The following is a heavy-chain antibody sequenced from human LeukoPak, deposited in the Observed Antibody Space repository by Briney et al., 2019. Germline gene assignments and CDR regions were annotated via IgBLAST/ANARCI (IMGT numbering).Heavy chain of an antibody. J-gene: IGHJ4*02. CDR1: EFTFSTYG. D-gene: IGHD6-19*01. Sequence: GGSLRLSCAASEFTFSTYGMHWVRQAPGKGLEWVAFIRYDGSNKYYADSVKGRFTISRDNSKNTLYLQMNSLRAEDTAVYYCARDGGIAVAGYYFDYWGQGTLVTVSS. CDR2: IRYDGSNK. V-gene: IGHV3-30*02. CDR3: ARDGGIAVAGYYFDY.